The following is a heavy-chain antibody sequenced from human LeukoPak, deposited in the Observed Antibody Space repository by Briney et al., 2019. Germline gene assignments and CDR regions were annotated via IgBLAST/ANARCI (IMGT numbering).Heavy chain of an antibody. J-gene: IGHJ4*02. CDR3: AREMDTAMDY. Sequence: GGSLRLSRAASRFTFSSYIMHRVRQAPGKGLEWVALISYDGSKEYSADTLKRRFTLSRDNSKNTLYLQMNSLRAEDTAVYYCAREMDTAMDYWGQGTLVTVSS. CDR2: ISYDGSKE. D-gene: IGHD5-18*01. V-gene: IGHV3-30*04. CDR1: RFTFSSYI.